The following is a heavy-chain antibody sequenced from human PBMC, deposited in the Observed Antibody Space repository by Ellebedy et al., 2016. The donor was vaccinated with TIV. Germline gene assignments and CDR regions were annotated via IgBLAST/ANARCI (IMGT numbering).Heavy chain of an antibody. CDR1: GGTFSSYA. D-gene: IGHD3-22*01. V-gene: IGHV1-69*13. CDR3: AREYDSSGYYFDY. CDR2: IIPIFGTA. Sequence: SVKVSXXASGGTFSSYAISWVRQAPGQGLEWMGGIIPIFGTANYAQKFQGRVTITADESTSTAYMELSSLRSEDTAVYYCAREYDSSGYYFDYWGQGTLVTVSS. J-gene: IGHJ4*02.